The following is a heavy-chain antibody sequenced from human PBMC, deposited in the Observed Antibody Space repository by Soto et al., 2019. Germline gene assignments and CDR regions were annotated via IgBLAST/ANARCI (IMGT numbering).Heavy chain of an antibody. Sequence: QLQLQEPGPGLVKPSETLSLTCTVSNGSISSAIYYWGWIRQPPGKGLEWIGSIYQSGSTYYNPSLQGRVPISVDTSKNQFALKLSSVTAADTAVYFCVGRSSLASVQVYFGEISNYNWFDPWGQGTPVTVSS. D-gene: IGHD3-10*01. CDR1: NGSISSAIYY. CDR3: VGRSSLASVQVYFGEISNYNWFDP. V-gene: IGHV4-39*01. CDR2: IYQSGST. J-gene: IGHJ5*02.